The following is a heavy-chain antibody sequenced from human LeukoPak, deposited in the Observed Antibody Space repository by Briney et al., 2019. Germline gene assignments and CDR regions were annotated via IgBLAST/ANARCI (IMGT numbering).Heavy chain of an antibody. CDR1: GFTFSSYS. Sequence: GGSLRLSCAASGFTFSSYSMNWVRQAPGKGLEWVSSISSSSSYIYYADSVKGRFTISRDNAKNSLYLQMNSLRAEDTAVYYCARDFRNFPRRGDAFDVWGQGTMVTVSS. CDR2: ISSSSSYI. CDR3: ARDFRNFPRRGDAFDV. D-gene: IGHD3-16*01. J-gene: IGHJ3*01. V-gene: IGHV3-21*01.